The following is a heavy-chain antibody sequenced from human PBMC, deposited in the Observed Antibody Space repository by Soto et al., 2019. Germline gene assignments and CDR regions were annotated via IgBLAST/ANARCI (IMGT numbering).Heavy chain of an antibody. J-gene: IGHJ4*02. Sequence: QVQLVESGGGVVQPGRSLRLSCAASGFTFSTYGMHWVRQAPGKGLEWVAVISYDGSNKYYADSVKGRFTTSRDNSKNTLYLQMSSLRAEDTAVYYCAKGFSHSVIDYGGQGTLVTVSS. D-gene: IGHD5-18*01. CDR1: GFTFSTYG. V-gene: IGHV3-30*18. CDR2: ISYDGSNK. CDR3: AKGFSHSVIDY.